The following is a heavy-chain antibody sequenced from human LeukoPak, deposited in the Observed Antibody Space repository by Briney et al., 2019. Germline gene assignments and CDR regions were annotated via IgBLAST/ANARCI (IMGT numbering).Heavy chain of an antibody. D-gene: IGHD3-9*01. CDR3: AKDGGGLRYSSLYYFDY. CDR1: GFTFSSYA. J-gene: IGHJ4*02. V-gene: IGHV3-23*01. Sequence: PGGSLRLSCAASGFTFSSYAMSWVRQAPGKGLEWASAISGSGGSTYYADSVKGRFTISRDNSKNMLYLQMNSLRAEDTAVYYCAKDGGGLRYSSLYYFDYWGQGTLVTVSS. CDR2: ISGSGGST.